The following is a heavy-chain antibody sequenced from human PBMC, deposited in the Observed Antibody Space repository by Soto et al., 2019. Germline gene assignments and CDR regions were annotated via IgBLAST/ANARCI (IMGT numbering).Heavy chain of an antibody. D-gene: IGHD1-26*01. CDR2: ISGSGAST. Sequence: GVSMRVSCSASLFTFTAYAMTCILQAPGQGLEWVSTISGSGASTYYADSVKGQFTISRDNSMNTLYLQMNSLRAEDTAVYYCAKGLYSGSYFDYWGQGTLVPVSS. V-gene: IGHV3-23*01. CDR1: LFTFTAYA. CDR3: AKGLYSGSYFDY. J-gene: IGHJ4*02.